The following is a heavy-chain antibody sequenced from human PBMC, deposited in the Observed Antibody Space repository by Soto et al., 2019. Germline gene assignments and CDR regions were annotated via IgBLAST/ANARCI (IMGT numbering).Heavy chain of an antibody. D-gene: IGHD1-1*01. CDR3: SKNGTTWFAA. CDR1: GYSFYNSG. J-gene: IGHJ5*02. V-gene: IGHV1-18*01. CDR2: ISVYSGYA. Sequence: QVQLVQSGPELKKPGASVKVSCKTSGYSFYNSGISSVRQAPGQGLEWMGWISVYSGYAHYAQKFQGRVIMTADTFTSTSYMELRGLRSDDTAMYYCSKNGTTWFAAWGQGTLVTVSS.